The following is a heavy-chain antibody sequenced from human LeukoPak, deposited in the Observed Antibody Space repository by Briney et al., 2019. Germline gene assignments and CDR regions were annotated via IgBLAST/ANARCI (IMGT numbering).Heavy chain of an antibody. CDR2: ISYSGGT. D-gene: IGHD3-22*01. Sequence: SETLSLTCTVSGGSLTSSNNYWGWTRQPPGKGLEWFGSISYSGGTSYNPSLRSRVTISVDTSKNQFSLKLSSVTAADTAVYYCARSLDSRDYYDSSGYYDAFDIWGQGTMVTVSS. CDR1: GGSLTSSNNY. J-gene: IGHJ3*02. V-gene: IGHV4-39*07. CDR3: ARSLDSRDYYDSSGYYDAFDI.